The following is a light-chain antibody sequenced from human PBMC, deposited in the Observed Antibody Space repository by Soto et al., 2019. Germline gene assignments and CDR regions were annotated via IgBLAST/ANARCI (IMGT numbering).Light chain of an antibody. Sequence: DIQMTQSPATLSASVGDSVTITCRASQSISHWLAWYQQKPGKAPKFLIYDASSLESGVPSRFSGSGSGTDFTLTINSLQPEDFATYYCQQLHSYPFTFGQGTRLEIK. CDR1: QSISHW. V-gene: IGKV1-5*01. CDR2: DAS. CDR3: QQLHSYPFT. J-gene: IGKJ5*01.